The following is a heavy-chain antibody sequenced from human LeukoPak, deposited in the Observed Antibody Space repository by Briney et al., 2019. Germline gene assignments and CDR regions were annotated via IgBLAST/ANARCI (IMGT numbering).Heavy chain of an antibody. V-gene: IGHV3-66*02. D-gene: IGHD2-15*01. CDR1: GFTVSDIY. J-gene: IGHJ4*02. Sequence: GGSLRLSCAASGFTVSDIYMSWVRQAPGKGLVWVSVIHSDDNTYYADSVKGRFTISRDNSKNTLYLQMNSLRVEDTAVYYCARERYCSSGSCPNSNRYFDSWGQGTLVTVSS. CDR2: IHSDDNT. CDR3: ARERYCSSGSCPNSNRYFDS.